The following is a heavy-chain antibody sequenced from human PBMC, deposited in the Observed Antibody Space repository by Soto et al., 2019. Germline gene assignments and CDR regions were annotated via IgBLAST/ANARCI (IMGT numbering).Heavy chain of an antibody. CDR2: IIPIFGTA. CDR1: GGTFSSCA. V-gene: IGHV1-69*01. CDR3: ASPAHIVGATGYFQH. D-gene: IGHD1-26*01. J-gene: IGHJ1*01. Sequence: QVQLVQSGAEVKKPGSSVKVSCKASGGTFSSCAISWVRQAPGQGLEWMGGIIPIFGTANYAQKFQGRVTITADESTSTAYMELSSLRSEDTAVYYCASPAHIVGATGYFQHWGQGTLVTVSS.